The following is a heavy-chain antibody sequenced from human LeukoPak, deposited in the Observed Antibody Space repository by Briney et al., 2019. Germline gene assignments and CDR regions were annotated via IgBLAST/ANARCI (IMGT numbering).Heavy chain of an antibody. CDR1: GFTFDDYP. Sequence: PGGSLRLSCIASGFTFDDYPMHWVRQTPGKGLEWVSFINWNGDSTIYADSVKGRFTVSRDNSKKSLFLQMNSLRPEDTALYYCVKDSSLRRGAHSGYFQHWGLGTLVTVSS. J-gene: IGHJ1*01. CDR3: VKDSSLRRGAHSGYFQH. V-gene: IGHV3-43*01. CDR2: INWNGDST. D-gene: IGHD3-10*01.